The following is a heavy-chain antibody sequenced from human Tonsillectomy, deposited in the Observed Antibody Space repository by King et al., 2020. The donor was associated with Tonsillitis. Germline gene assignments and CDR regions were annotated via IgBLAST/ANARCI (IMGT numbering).Heavy chain of an antibody. J-gene: IGHJ3*02. CDR1: GGSISSYY. Sequence: QVQLQESGPGLVKPSETLSLTCTVSGGSISSYYWSWIRQPPGKGLEWIGYIYYSGSTYYNPSLKSRVTISVDTSRNQFSLKLTSVTAADTAVYYCARRRSIVGAAPTDAFDIWGQGTMVTVSS. V-gene: IGHV4-59*08. D-gene: IGHD1-26*01. CDR3: ARRRSIVGAAPTDAFDI. CDR2: IYYSGST.